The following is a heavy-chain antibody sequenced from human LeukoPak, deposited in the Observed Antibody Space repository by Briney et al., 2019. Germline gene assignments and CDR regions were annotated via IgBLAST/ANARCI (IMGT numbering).Heavy chain of an antibody. CDR3: ARVGRRSGYFDY. Sequence: SETLSLTCTVSGGSISSGDYSWSWIRQPPGKGLEWIGYIYYSGSTYYNPSLKSRVTISVDTSKNQFSLKLSSVTAADTAVYYCARVGRRSGYFDYWGQGTLVTVSS. CDR2: IYYSGST. J-gene: IGHJ4*02. CDR1: GGSISSGDYS. V-gene: IGHV4-30-4*01. D-gene: IGHD3-16*01.